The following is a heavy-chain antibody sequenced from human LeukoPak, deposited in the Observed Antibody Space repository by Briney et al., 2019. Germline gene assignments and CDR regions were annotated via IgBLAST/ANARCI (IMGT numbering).Heavy chain of an antibody. Sequence: GASVKVSCKASGYTFTGYYMHWVRQAPGQGLEWMGWISAYNGNTNYAQKLQGRVTMTTDTSTSTAYMELRGLRSDDTAVYYCARVWFGEFRAFDIWGQGTMVTVSS. CDR3: ARVWFGEFRAFDI. J-gene: IGHJ3*02. CDR2: ISAYNGNT. D-gene: IGHD3-10*01. V-gene: IGHV1-18*04. CDR1: GYTFTGYY.